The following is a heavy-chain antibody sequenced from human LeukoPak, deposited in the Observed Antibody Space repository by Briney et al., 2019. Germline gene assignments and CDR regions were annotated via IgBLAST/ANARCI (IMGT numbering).Heavy chain of an antibody. Sequence: GGSLRLSCAASGFTVSSNYMSWVRQAPGTGLEWVSVIYSFGSTYYADSVNGRFNISRDNSKNTLYLQMNSLRAEDTAVYYCAKDSGYDSSFFDYWGQGTLVTVSS. CDR2: IYSFGST. V-gene: IGHV3-66*01. D-gene: IGHD5-12*01. CDR1: GFTVSSNY. CDR3: AKDSGYDSSFFDY. J-gene: IGHJ4*02.